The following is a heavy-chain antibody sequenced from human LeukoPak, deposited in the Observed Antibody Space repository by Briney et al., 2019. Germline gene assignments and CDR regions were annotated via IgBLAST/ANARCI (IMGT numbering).Heavy chain of an antibody. D-gene: IGHD3-16*01. V-gene: IGHV4-59*01. Sequence: PSETLPLTCTVSSGSINSYYWNWIRQPPGKGLEWIGYIYYTGNTNYNPSLKSRVTMSIDTSKSQFSLKLSSVTAADTAVYYCATSGGFNSPRHYWGQGTLVTVSS. CDR2: IYYTGNT. CDR3: ATSGGFNSPRHY. CDR1: SGSINSYY. J-gene: IGHJ4*02.